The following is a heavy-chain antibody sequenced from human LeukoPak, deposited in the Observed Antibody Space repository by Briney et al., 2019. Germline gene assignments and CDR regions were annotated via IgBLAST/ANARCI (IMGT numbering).Heavy chain of an antibody. D-gene: IGHD4-17*01. V-gene: IGHV1-2*02. CDR3: ARDNDGGWGDDYVGLNAFDI. Sequence: ASVKVSCKASGYTFTGYYMHWVRQAPGQGLEWMGWINPNSGGTNYAQKFQGRVTMTRDTSIGTAYMELSRLRSDDTAVYYCARDNDGGWGDDYVGLNAFDIWGQGTMVTVSS. J-gene: IGHJ3*02. CDR2: INPNSGGT. CDR1: GYTFTGYY.